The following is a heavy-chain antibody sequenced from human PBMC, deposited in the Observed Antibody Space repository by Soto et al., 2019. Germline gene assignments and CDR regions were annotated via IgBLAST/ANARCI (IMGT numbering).Heavy chain of an antibody. CDR1: GFTFSDYY. CDR3: AREGLYYGVVVPAATTDAFDI. CDR2: ISSSGSTI. Sequence: GGSLRLSCAASGFTFSDYYMSWIRQAPGKGLEWVSYISSSGSTIYYADSVKGRFTISRDNAKNSLYLQMNSLRAEDTAVYYCAREGLYYGVVVPAATTDAFDIWGQGTMVTVSS. J-gene: IGHJ3*02. V-gene: IGHV3-11*01. D-gene: IGHD2-2*01.